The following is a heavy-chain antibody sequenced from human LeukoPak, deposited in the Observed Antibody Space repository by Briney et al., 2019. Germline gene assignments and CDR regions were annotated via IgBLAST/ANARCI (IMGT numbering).Heavy chain of an antibody. J-gene: IGHJ4*02. CDR3: ARGGIAARPRIFDY. CDR2: INPNSGGT. D-gene: IGHD6-6*01. CDR1: GYTFTGYY. Sequence: ASVKVSCKASGYTFTGYYMHWVRQAPGQGLEWVGWINPNSGGTNYAQKFQGRVTMTRDTSISTAYMELSRLRSDDTAVYYCARGGIAARPRIFDYWGQGTLVTVSS. V-gene: IGHV1-2*02.